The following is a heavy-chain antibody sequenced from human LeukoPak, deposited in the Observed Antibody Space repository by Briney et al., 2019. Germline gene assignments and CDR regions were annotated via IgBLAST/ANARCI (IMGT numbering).Heavy chain of an antibody. CDR3: ARESTVTHSFDY. CDR1: GFTFSSYA. J-gene: IGHJ4*02. Sequence: GGSLRLSCAASGFTFSSYAMHWVRQAPGKGLEYVSAISSNGGSTYYADSVKGRFTISRDNSKNALYLQMGSLRAEDIAVYYCARESTVTHSFDYRGQGTLVTVSS. D-gene: IGHD4-17*01. V-gene: IGHV3-64*02. CDR2: ISSNGGST.